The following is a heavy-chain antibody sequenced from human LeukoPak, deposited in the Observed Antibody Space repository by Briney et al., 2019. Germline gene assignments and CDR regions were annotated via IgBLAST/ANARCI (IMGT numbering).Heavy chain of an antibody. CDR2: IYYSGST. CDR3: ARLYCGGDCYPFG. J-gene: IGHJ4*02. V-gene: IGHV4-59*01. CDR1: GGSISSYY. Sequence: SETLSLTCTVSGGSISSYYWSWIRQPPGKGLEWIGYIYYSGSTNYNPSLKSRVTISVDTSKNQFSLQLSSVTAADTAVYYCARLYCGGDCYPFGWGQGTLVTVSS. D-gene: IGHD2-21*02.